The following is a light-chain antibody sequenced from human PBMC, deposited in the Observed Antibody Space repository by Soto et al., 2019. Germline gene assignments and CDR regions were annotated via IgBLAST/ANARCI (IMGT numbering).Light chain of an antibody. V-gene: IGLV2-14*01. Sequence: SALTQPASVSGSPGQSITISCTGTISDVGTYNYVSWYQQHPGRAPKLMISEVSNRPSGVSNRFSGSKSGNTASLTISGLQAEDEADYYCSSYTTSRTPIFGGGTKLTVL. CDR2: EVS. CDR1: ISDVGTYNY. CDR3: SSYTTSRTPI. J-gene: IGLJ2*01.